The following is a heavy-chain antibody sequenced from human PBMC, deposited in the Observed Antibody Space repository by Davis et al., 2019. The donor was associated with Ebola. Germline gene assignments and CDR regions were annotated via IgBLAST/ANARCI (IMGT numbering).Heavy chain of an antibody. Sequence: GRSLTLSCAASAFTFDDYAMHWVRQAPGKGLGWVSGISWNSGSIGYADSVKGRFTISRDNAKNALYLQMNSLRVEDTGVYFCAQGGYDVMWPYDYWGQGSLVTVSS. CDR2: ISWNSGSI. V-gene: IGHV3-9*01. CDR3: AQGGYDVMWPYDY. CDR1: AFTFDDYA. J-gene: IGHJ4*02. D-gene: IGHD3-16*01.